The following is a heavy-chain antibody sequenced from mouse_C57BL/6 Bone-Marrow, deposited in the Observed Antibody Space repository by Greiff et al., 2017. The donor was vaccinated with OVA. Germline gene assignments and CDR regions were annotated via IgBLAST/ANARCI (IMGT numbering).Heavy chain of an antibody. CDR1: GFTFSSYA. J-gene: IGHJ2*01. CDR3: AREGWLLRDY. D-gene: IGHD2-3*01. CDR2: ISDGGSYT. V-gene: IGHV5-4*01. Sequence: EVQLQESGGGLVKPGGSLKLSCAASGFTFSSYAMSWVRQTPEKRLEWVATISDGGSYTYYPDNVKGRFTISRDNAKNNLYLQMSHLKSEDTAMYYCAREGWLLRDYWGQGTTLTVSS.